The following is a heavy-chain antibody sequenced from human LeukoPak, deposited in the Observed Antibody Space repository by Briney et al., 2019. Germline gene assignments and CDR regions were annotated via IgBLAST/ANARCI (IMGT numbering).Heavy chain of an antibody. D-gene: IGHD3-9*01. V-gene: IGHV3-9*01. J-gene: IGHJ3*02. CDR3: AKGGDVDILNSHDAFDI. Sequence: PGGSLRLSCAGSGFTFDDYAMHWVRQPPGKGLEWVSGINWNSGSIGYADSVKGRFTISRDNAKNSLYLQMNSLRAEDTALYYCAKGGDVDILNSHDAFDIWGQGTVVTVSS. CDR2: INWNSGSI. CDR1: GFTFDDYA.